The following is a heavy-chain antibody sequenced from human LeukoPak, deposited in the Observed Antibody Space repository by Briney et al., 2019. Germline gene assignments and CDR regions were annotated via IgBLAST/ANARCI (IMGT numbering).Heavy chain of an antibody. CDR2: ISYDGSNK. CDR1: GFTFSSYA. V-gene: IGHV3-30*01. CDR3: ARDPDTAMAYLYYYYGMDV. Sequence: AGSLRLSCPASGFTFSSYAMHWVRQAPGKGLEWVAVISYDGSNKYYADSVKGRFTISRDNSKNTLYLQMNSLRAEDTAVYYCARDPDTAMAYLYYYYGMDVWGQGTTVTVSS. J-gene: IGHJ6*02. D-gene: IGHD5-18*01.